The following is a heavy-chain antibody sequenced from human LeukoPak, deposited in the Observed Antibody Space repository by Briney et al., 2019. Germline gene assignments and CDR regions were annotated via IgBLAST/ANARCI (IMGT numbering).Heavy chain of an antibody. V-gene: IGHV1-18*01. CDR2: INTYNGNT. D-gene: IGHD3-3*01. CDR1: DYTFSNYG. Sequence: GASVKVSCKASDYTFSNYGISWVRQAPGQGLERMGWINTYNGNTNYAQRLQGRVTMTIDTSTSTAYMELRRLRSDDTAMYYCAGDLDFWSGYLDYWGQGTLVTVSS. CDR3: AGDLDFWSGYLDY. J-gene: IGHJ4*02.